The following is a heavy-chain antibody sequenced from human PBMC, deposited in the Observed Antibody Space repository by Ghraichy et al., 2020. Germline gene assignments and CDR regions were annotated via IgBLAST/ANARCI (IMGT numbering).Heavy chain of an antibody. Sequence: SETLSLTCAVYGGSFSGYYWSWIRQPPGKGLEWIGEIKDRGSTNYNPSLKSRVTMSVDTSKSQFSLKLTSVTAADTAVYYCANTPLTSLWFWAQGTLVTVSS. V-gene: IGHV4-34*01. CDR2: IKDRGST. D-gene: IGHD2-21*01. CDR3: ANTPLTSLWF. CDR1: GGSFSGYY. J-gene: IGHJ4*02.